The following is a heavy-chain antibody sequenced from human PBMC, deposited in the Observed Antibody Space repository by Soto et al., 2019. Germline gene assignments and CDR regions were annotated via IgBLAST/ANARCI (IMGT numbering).Heavy chain of an antibody. Sequence: GGSLRLSCAASGFTFSDYYMSWIRQAPGKGLEWVSYISSSSSYTNYADSVKGRFTISRDNAKNSLYLQMNSLRAEDTAVYYCARDRSTIFGVVIRGDYYYGMDVWGQGTTVTVSS. CDR1: GFTFSDYY. V-gene: IGHV3-11*06. J-gene: IGHJ6*02. CDR3: ARDRSTIFGVVIRGDYYYGMDV. CDR2: ISSSSSYT. D-gene: IGHD3-3*01.